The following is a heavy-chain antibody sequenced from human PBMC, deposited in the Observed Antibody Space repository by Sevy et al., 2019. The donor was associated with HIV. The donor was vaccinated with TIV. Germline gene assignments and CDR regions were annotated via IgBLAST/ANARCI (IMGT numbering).Heavy chain of an antibody. D-gene: IGHD3-10*01. CDR2: ISSSGSTI. J-gene: IGHJ4*02. V-gene: IGHV3-11*01. CDR1: GFTFSDYY. Sequence: LSLTCAASGFTFSDYYMSWIRQAPGKGLEWVSYISSSGSTIYYADSVKGRFTISRDNAKNSLYLQMNSLRAEDTAVYYCAKITMVRGVSVGEYYFDYWGQGTLVTVSS. CDR3: AKITMVRGVSVGEYYFDY.